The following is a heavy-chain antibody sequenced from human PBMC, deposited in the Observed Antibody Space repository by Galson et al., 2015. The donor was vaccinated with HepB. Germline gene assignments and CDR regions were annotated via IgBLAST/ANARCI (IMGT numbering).Heavy chain of an antibody. J-gene: IGHJ5*02. Sequence: SVKVSCKVSGYTLTELSMHWVRQAPGKGLEWMGGFDPEDGETIYAQKFQGRVTMTEDTSTDAAYMELSSLRSEDTAVYYCAAPYTYSSGDWFDPWGQGTLVTVSS. CDR2: FDPEDGET. V-gene: IGHV1-24*01. CDR3: AAPYTYSSGDWFDP. CDR1: GYTLTELS. D-gene: IGHD6-19*01.